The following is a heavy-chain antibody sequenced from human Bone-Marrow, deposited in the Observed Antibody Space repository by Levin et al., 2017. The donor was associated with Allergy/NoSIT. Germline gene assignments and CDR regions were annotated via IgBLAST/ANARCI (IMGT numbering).Heavy chain of an antibody. D-gene: IGHD6-13*01. Sequence: GESLKISCAASGFTVSSYYMSWIRQAPGKGLEWVSVIFGGGSTYYADPVKGRFTISRDKSKNTLYLQMNSLRAEDTAVYYCARDGVGTAAGTPWGQGTLVTVSS. CDR1: GFTVSSYY. CDR3: ARDGVGTAAGTP. CDR2: IFGGGST. J-gene: IGHJ4*02. V-gene: IGHV3-53*01.